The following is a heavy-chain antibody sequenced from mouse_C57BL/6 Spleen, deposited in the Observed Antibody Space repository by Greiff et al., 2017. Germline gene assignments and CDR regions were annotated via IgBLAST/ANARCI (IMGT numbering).Heavy chain of an antibody. CDR3: AREAIYYGNSYYFDY. CDR1: GYTFTSYW. V-gene: IGHV1-53*01. D-gene: IGHD2-1*01. J-gene: IGHJ2*01. CDR2: INPSNGGT. Sequence: QVQLKQSGTELVKPGALVKLSCKASGYTFTSYWMHWVKQRPGQGLEWIGNINPSNGGTNYNEKFKSKATLTVDKSSSTAYMQLSSLTSEDSAVYYCAREAIYYGNSYYFDYWGQGTTLTVSS.